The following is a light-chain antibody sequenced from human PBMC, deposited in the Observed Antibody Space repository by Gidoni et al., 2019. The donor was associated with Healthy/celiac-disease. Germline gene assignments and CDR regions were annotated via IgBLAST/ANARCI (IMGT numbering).Light chain of an antibody. CDR2: LGS. Sequence: DIVMTQSPLSLPVTPGAPASISCRSSQSLLHSNGYNYLVWYLQKPGQSPQLLIYLGSTRASGVPDRLSGSGSGTDFTLKISRVEAEDVGVYYCMQALQTPYTFGQGTKLEIK. J-gene: IGKJ2*01. V-gene: IGKV2-28*01. CDR3: MQALQTPYT. CDR1: QSLLHSNGYNY.